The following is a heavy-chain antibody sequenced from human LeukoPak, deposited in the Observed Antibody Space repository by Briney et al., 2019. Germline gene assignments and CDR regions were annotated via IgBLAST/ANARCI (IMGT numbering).Heavy chain of an antibody. J-gene: IGHJ4*02. CDR2: IYHSGST. Sequence: PSETLSLTCAVSGYSISSGYYWGWIRQPPGKGLEWIGTIYHSGSTYYNPSLKSRVTISVDTPKNQFSLKLSSVTAADTAVYYCARLGVAAGLDYWGQGTLVTVSS. CDR1: GYSISSGYY. D-gene: IGHD2-15*01. V-gene: IGHV4-38-2*01. CDR3: ARLGVAAGLDY.